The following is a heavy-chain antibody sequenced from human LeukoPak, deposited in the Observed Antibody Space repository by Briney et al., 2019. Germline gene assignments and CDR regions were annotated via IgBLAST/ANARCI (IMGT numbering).Heavy chain of an antibody. Sequence: ASVKVSCKASGGTFSSYAISWVRQAPGQGLEWMGRIIPIFGTANYAQKFQGRVTITTDESTSTAYMELSSLRSEDTAVYYCAGDSMTTQFNWFDPWSQGTLVTVSS. CDR3: AGDSMTTQFNWFDP. CDR1: GGTFSSYA. V-gene: IGHV1-69*05. CDR2: IIPIFGTA. J-gene: IGHJ5*02. D-gene: IGHD4-17*01.